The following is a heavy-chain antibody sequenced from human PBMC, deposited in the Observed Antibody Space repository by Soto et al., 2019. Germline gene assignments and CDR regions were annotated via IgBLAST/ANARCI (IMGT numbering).Heavy chain of an antibody. Sequence: EVQLVESGGGLVKPGGSLSPPCEASGSPLSKPGLTWVRRAPGRGRGWAGRIKSKTDGGTKDYAAPVKGRFTISRDDSKNTLYLQMNSLKTEDTAVYYCTTDGGDGYINLNFDYWGQGTLVTVSS. J-gene: IGHJ4*02. CDR3: TTDGGDGYINLNFDY. D-gene: IGHD3-16*01. V-gene: IGHV3-15*07. CDR2: IKSKTDGGTK. CDR1: GSPLSKPG.